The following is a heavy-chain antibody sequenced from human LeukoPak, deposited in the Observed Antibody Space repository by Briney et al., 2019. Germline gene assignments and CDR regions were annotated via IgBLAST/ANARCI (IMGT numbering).Heavy chain of an antibody. J-gene: IGHJ4*02. CDR3: ARGAQEVLMVYAFDY. V-gene: IGHV3-23*01. D-gene: IGHD2-8*01. Sequence: GGSLRLSCAASGFTFTSYAMTWVRQAPGKGLQWVSTIRATAGTTYYADSAKGRFTISRANAKSSLYLQMNSLRAEDTAVYYCARGAQEVLMVYAFDYWGQGTLVTVSS. CDR1: GFTFTSYA. CDR2: IRATAGTT.